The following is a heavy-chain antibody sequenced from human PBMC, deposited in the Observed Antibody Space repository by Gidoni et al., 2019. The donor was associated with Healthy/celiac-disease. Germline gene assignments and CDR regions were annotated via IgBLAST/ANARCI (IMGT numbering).Heavy chain of an antibody. J-gene: IGHJ4*02. V-gene: IGHV1-2*04. Sequence: QVQLVQSGAEVKKPGASVKVSCKASGYTFTGYYMHWVRQAPGQGLEWMGWINPNSGGTNYAQKFQGWVTMTRDTSISTAYMELSRLRSDDTAVYYCARGGDFTEYSSSWHRTFDYWGQGTLVTVSS. CDR2: INPNSGGT. D-gene: IGHD6-13*01. CDR1: GYTFTGYY. CDR3: ARGGDFTEYSSSWHRTFDY.